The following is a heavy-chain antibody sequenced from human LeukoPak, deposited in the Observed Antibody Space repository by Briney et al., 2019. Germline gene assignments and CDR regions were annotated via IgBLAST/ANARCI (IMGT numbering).Heavy chain of an antibody. D-gene: IGHD3-10*01. CDR1: GFTVSSNY. CDR3: ARDLWFGELLPMDV. V-gene: IGHV3-66*01. CDR2: IYSGGST. Sequence: PGGSLRLSCAASGFTVSSNYMSWVRQAPGKGLEWVSVIYSGGSTYYADSVKGRFTISRDNPKNTLYLQMNSLRAEDTTVYYCARDLWFGELLPMDVWGKGTTVTISS. J-gene: IGHJ6*03.